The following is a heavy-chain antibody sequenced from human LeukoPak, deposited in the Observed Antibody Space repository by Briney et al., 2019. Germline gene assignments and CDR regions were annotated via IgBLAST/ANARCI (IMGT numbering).Heavy chain of an antibody. J-gene: IGHJ5*02. V-gene: IGHV4-61*02. Sequence: SETLSLTCSVSGASISSGLYYWNWIRQPAGKGLEWIGRIFESGKTNYNPSLKSRVTISVDTSKNQFSLKLRSVTAIDTAMYYCARELNWNGGSDPWGQGTLVTVSS. D-gene: IGHD1-20*01. CDR1: GASISSGLYY. CDR2: IFESGKT. CDR3: ARELNWNGGSDP.